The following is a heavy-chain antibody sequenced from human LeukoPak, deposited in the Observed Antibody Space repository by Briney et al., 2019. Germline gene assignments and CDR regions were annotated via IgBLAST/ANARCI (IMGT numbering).Heavy chain of an antibody. CDR2: IYSSGST. Sequence: PSQTLSLTCTVSGGSIDSRSYYWSWIRQPAGKGLEWIGRIYSSGSTNYNPSLKTRVTISVDTSKNQISLKLSSVTAADTAVYYCARVRDCTNGVCSMILFDYWGQGTLVTVSS. CDR1: GGSIDSRSYY. V-gene: IGHV4-61*02. J-gene: IGHJ4*02. CDR3: ARVRDCTNGVCSMILFDY. D-gene: IGHD2-8*01.